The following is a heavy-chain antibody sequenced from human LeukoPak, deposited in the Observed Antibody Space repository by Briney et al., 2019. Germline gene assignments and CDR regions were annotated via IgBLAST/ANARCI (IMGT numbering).Heavy chain of an antibody. J-gene: IGHJ4*02. Sequence: ASVKVSCKASGYTFASYGVTWVRQAPGQGPEWMAWISVYSGNTEYAQKFQDRVTLTADTSTSTVYMELRSLRSDDTAVYYCARQAGAALDYWGQGTLVTVSS. D-gene: IGHD6-6*01. CDR2: ISVYSGNT. V-gene: IGHV1-18*01. CDR1: GYTFASYG. CDR3: ARQAGAALDY.